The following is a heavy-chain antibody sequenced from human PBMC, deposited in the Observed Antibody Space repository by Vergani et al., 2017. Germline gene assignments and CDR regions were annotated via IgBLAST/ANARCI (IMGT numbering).Heavy chain of an antibody. J-gene: IGHJ4*02. CDR3: ARDIPTPYDSSGRNLDY. CDR1: GYSFTTYY. D-gene: IGHD3-22*01. Sequence: QVQLVQSGAEVKEPGASVKISCKASGYSFTTYYMHWVRQAPGQGLEWMGGIIPIFGTANYAQKFQGRVTITADESTSTAYMELSSLRSEDTAVYYCARDIPTPYDSSGRNLDYWGQGTLVTVSS. V-gene: IGHV1-69*01. CDR2: IIPIFGTA.